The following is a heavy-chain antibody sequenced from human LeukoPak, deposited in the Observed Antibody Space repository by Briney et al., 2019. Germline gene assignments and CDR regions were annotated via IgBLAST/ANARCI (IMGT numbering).Heavy chain of an antibody. J-gene: IGHJ4*02. Sequence: GGSLRLSCAASGFTFSSYTMSWVRQAPGKGLEWVSAISGSGGSTYYADSVKGRFTISRDNSKNTLYLQMNSLRAEDTAVYYCAKAAYCGGDCYSYYFDYWGQGTLVTVSS. V-gene: IGHV3-23*01. CDR2: ISGSGGST. CDR1: GFTFSSYT. CDR3: AKAAYCGGDCYSYYFDY. D-gene: IGHD2-21*02.